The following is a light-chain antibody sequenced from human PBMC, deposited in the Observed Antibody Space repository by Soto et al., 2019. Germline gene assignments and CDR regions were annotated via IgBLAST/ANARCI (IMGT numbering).Light chain of an antibody. CDR2: SAT. Sequence: DIQMTQSPSSVSASVGDRVTITCRTSQSFSNYLAWYQHRPGKAPKLLIYSATVLQSGVPSRFSGSGSGTAFTLTFSRLQPEDSATYDWQQTYTIPWTFGQGTRVEIK. V-gene: IGKV1-39*01. J-gene: IGKJ1*01. CDR1: QSFSNY. CDR3: QQTYTIPWT.